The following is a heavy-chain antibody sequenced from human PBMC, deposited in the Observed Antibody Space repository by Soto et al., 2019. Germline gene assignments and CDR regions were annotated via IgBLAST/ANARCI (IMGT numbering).Heavy chain of an antibody. Sequence: EVQLVESGGGLVQPGRSLRLSCAASGFTFDDYAMHWVRQAPGKGLEWVSGISWNSGSIGYADSVEGRFTISRDNAKNSLYLQMNSLRAEDTALYYCAKVGSYCSSTSCHRRYYYYYMDVWGKGTTVTVSS. CDR1: GFTFDDYA. CDR3: AKVGSYCSSTSCHRRYYYYYMDV. V-gene: IGHV3-9*01. J-gene: IGHJ6*03. D-gene: IGHD2-2*01. CDR2: ISWNSGSI.